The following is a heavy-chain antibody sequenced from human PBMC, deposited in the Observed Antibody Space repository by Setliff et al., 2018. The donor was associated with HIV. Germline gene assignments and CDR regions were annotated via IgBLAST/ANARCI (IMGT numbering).Heavy chain of an antibody. Sequence: GASVKVSCKASGGTFSNYGMSWVRQAPGQGLEWLGGIIPISGTANYAQKFQGRVTITTDESTSTAYMELSGLRSEDTAVYYCARHDSGGYYSLDYWGQGTRVTVSS. V-gene: IGHV1-69*05. J-gene: IGHJ4*02. CDR3: ARHDSGGYYSLDY. CDR1: GGTFSNYG. CDR2: IIPISGTA. D-gene: IGHD3-22*01.